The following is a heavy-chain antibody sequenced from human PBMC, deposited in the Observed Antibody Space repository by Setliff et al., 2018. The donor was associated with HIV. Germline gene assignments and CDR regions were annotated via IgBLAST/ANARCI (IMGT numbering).Heavy chain of an antibody. CDR3: ARRTLITGYDY. V-gene: IGHV4-59*08. CDR2: IYYSGST. D-gene: IGHD3-16*01. J-gene: IGHJ4*02. Sequence: PSETLSLTCTVSGGSISNYYWSWIRQPPGKGLEWIGYIYYSGSTNYNPSLKSRLTISVDTSKNQFSLKLSSVTAADTAVYYCARRTLITGYDYWGQGTLVTVSS. CDR1: GGSISNYY.